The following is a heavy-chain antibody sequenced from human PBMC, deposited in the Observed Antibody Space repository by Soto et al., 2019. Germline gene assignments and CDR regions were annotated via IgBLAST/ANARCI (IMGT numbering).Heavy chain of an antibody. Sequence: GGSLRLSCAASGFTFSSYWMHWVRQAPGKGLVWVSRINSDGSTTTYADSVKGRFTISRDNAKNTLYLQMNSLRAEDTAVYYCARAAAGTLDFDYWGQGTLVTSPQ. D-gene: IGHD6-13*01. CDR1: GFTFSSYW. CDR3: ARAAAGTLDFDY. V-gene: IGHV3-74*01. J-gene: IGHJ4*02. CDR2: INSDGSTT.